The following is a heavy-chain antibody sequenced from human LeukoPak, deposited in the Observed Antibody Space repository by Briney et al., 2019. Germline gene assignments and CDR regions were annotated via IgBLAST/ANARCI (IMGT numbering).Heavy chain of an antibody. J-gene: IGHJ4*02. V-gene: IGHV4-39*07. CDR1: GGSISSSSYY. D-gene: IGHD3-22*01. Sequence: NPSETLSLTCTVSGGSISSSSYYWGWIRQPPGKGLEWIGSIYYSGSTPYNPSLKSRVTISVGTSKNQFSLKLSSVTAADTAVYYCARDYDSSGAFDYWGQGTLVTVSS. CDR2: IYYSGST. CDR3: ARDYDSSGAFDY.